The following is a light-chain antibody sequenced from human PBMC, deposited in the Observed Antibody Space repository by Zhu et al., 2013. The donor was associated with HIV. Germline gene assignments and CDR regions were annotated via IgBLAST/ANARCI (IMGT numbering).Light chain of an antibody. CDR1: QSVNSH. CDR3: QQTYSIPRT. V-gene: IGKV1-39*01. Sequence: DIQLTQSPSSLSASVGDRVTITCRASQSVNSHLNWYQQKPGEAPKLLVYAASSLQSGVPSRFTASGYGTDFTLTITSLQSEDFGTYYCQQTYSIPRTFGPGTRVDVK. CDR2: AAS. J-gene: IGKJ3*01.